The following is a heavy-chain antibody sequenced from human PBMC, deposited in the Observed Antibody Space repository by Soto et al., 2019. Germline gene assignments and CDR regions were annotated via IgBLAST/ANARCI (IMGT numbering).Heavy chain of an antibody. D-gene: IGHD2-2*02. J-gene: IGHJ6*02. Sequence: EVQLVQSGAEVKKPGESLKISCKGSGYSFTSYWIGWVRQMPGKGLEWMGIIYPGDSDTRYSPSFQGQVTISADKSISTAYLQWSSLKASDTAMYYCASQNKDCSSTSCYKHYYYGMDVWGQGTTVTVSS. CDR2: IYPGDSDT. V-gene: IGHV5-51*01. CDR3: ASQNKDCSSTSCYKHYYYGMDV. CDR1: GYSFTSYW.